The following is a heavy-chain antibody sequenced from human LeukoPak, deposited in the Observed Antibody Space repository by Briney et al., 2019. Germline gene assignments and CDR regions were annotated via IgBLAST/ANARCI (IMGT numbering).Heavy chain of an antibody. D-gene: IGHD3-3*01. J-gene: IGHJ4*02. CDR3: ARVMGNGDFWSGYFDY. CDR2: ISAYNGNT. Sequence: ASVKVSCKASGYTFTSYGISWVRQAPGQGLEWMGWISAYNGNTNYAQKLQGRVTMTTDTSTSTAYMELRSLRSDDTAVYYCARVMGNGDFWSGYFDYWGQGTLVTVSS. V-gene: IGHV1-18*01. CDR1: GYTFTSYG.